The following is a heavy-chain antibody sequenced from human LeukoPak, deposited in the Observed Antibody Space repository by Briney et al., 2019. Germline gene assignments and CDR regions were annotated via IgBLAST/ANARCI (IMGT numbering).Heavy chain of an antibody. CDR2: IKQDGSEK. Sequence: GGSLRLSCAASGFTFSSYWMSWVRQAPGKGLEWVANIKQDGSEKYYVDSVKGRFTISRDNAKNSLYLQMNSLRAEDTAVCYCARDMGGYCSSTSCAQRGLFDYWGQGTLVTVSS. CDR3: ARDMGGYCSSTSCAQRGLFDY. V-gene: IGHV3-7*01. CDR1: GFTFSSYW. D-gene: IGHD2-2*01. J-gene: IGHJ4*02.